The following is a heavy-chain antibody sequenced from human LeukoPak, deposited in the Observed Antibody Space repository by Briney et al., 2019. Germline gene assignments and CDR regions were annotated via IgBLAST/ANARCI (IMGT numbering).Heavy chain of an antibody. CDR3: LRETYSTAGFDI. CDR1: GFTFSSFN. J-gene: IGHJ3*02. D-gene: IGHD6-13*01. V-gene: IGHV3-21*01. Sequence: GGSLRLSCTASGFTFSSFNMNWVRQAPGKGLEWVPSITGSTTYIYYADSVKGRVTISRDNAKNSLYLQMNSLRAEDTAVYYCLRETYSTAGFDIWGQGTMVIVSS. CDR2: ITGSTTYI.